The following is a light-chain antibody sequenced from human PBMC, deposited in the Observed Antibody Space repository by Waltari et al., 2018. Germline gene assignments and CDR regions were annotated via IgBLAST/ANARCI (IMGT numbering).Light chain of an antibody. CDR2: EDT. J-gene: IGLJ3*02. Sequence: SYVLTPPPSVSVAPGPTARITCGGNNIGRQSVHWTQHKPGQAPVLFVYEDTDRPSGIPERFSGSNSGNTATLTISRVEAGDEASYYCQVWDNSGDPFGVFGGGTELTVL. V-gene: IGLV3-21*02. CDR1: NIGRQS. CDR3: QVWDNSGDPFGV.